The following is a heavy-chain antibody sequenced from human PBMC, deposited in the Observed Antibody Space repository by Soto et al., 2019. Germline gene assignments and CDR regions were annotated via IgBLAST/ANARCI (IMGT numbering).Heavy chain of an antibody. Sequence: PGGSLRLSCAASGFTFSSYAMHWGRQAPGKGVEGVAVISYDGSNKYYAASVKGRVTISRDNSKNTLYLQMNSLRAEDTAVYYCASPGYSSGWYGGYFDYWGQGTLVTVSS. CDR2: ISYDGSNK. J-gene: IGHJ4*02. D-gene: IGHD6-19*01. CDR3: ASPGYSSGWYGGYFDY. V-gene: IGHV3-30-3*01. CDR1: GFTFSSYA.